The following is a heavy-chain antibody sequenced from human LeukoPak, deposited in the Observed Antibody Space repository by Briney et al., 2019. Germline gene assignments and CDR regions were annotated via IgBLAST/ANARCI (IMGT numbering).Heavy chain of an antibody. J-gene: IGHJ3*02. CDR2: ISGSGDST. CDR1: GFTFSSYE. CDR3: AAEPLDAFDI. Sequence: PGGSLRLSCAASGFTFSSYEMSWVRQAPGKGLEWVSAISGSGDSTYYADSVKGRFTISRDNSKNTLYLQMNSLRAEDTAVYYCAAEPLDAFDIWGQGTMVTVSS. V-gene: IGHV3-23*01.